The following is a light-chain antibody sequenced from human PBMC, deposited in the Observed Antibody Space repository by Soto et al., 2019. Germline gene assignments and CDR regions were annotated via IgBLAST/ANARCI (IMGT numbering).Light chain of an antibody. V-gene: IGKV1-13*02. CDR1: QDIRGA. CDR2: DVS. CDR3: QQFNTYPIT. J-gene: IGKJ5*01. Sequence: AIQLTQSPSSLSAPVGDRVTITCRASQDIRGALDWYQQKPWKPPKLLIFDVSSLQSGVPSRFSGSGSGTDFTLTISSLQAEDFATYYCQQFNTYPITFGQGTRLEI.